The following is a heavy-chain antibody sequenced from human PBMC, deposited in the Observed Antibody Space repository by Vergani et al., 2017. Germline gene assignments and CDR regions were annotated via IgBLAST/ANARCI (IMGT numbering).Heavy chain of an antibody. J-gene: IGHJ4*02. D-gene: IGHD3-22*01. CDR3: AKPTRGMIVVALGVRGPFDY. V-gene: IGHV3-23*04. CDR2: ISGSGGST. Sequence: VQLVESGGGVVQPGRSLRLSCAASGFTFSSYAMSWVRQAPGKGLEWVSAISGSGGSTYYADSVKGRFTISRDNSKNTLYLQMNSLRAEDTAVYYCAKPTRGMIVVALGVRGPFDYWGQGTLVTVSS. CDR1: GFTFSSYA.